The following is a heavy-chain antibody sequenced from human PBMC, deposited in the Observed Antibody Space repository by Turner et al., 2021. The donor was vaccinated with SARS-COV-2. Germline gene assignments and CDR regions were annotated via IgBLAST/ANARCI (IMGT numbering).Heavy chain of an antibody. J-gene: IGHJ4*02. CDR2: FDPEDAET. V-gene: IGHV1-24*01. Sequence: QVQLVQSGAEVQKPGASVKVPCKVSGSTLTELSMHWVRQAPGKGLEWMGGFDPEDAETSYAQKFQGRVTMTEDTAADTAYMELSSLRSEDTAVYYCATGYAYCGGDCSIDYWGQGTLVTVSS. CDR3: ATGYAYCGGDCSIDY. D-gene: IGHD2-21*02. CDR1: GSTLTELS.